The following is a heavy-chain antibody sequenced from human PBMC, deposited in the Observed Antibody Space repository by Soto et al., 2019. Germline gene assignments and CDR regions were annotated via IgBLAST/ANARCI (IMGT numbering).Heavy chain of an antibody. CDR1: GGTFISYA. CDR2: IIPVFGTA. J-gene: IGHJ4*02. Sequence: QVQLVQSGAEVKKPGSSVKLSCKVSGGTFISYAISWVRQAPGRGLEWMGGIIPVFGTANYTQQFQGRVTITADEPTSTAYMELSSLRSEDTALYYCARGRVTIYLTAFDYWGQGSLVTVSS. V-gene: IGHV1-69*01. D-gene: IGHD4-17*01. CDR3: ARGRVTIYLTAFDY.